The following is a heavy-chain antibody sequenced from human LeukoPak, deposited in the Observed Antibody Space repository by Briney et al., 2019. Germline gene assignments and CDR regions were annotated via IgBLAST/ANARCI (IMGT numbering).Heavy chain of an antibody. Sequence: VASVKVSCKASGYTFTSYGISWVRQGPGQGLEWMGWISAYNGNTNYAQKLLGGVTMTTDTSTSTAYMELRSLRSDDTAVYYCARDALLKWELPGVWGQGTLVTVSS. V-gene: IGHV1-18*01. CDR2: ISAYNGNT. CDR1: GYTFTSYG. D-gene: IGHD1-26*01. CDR3: ARDALLKWELPGV. J-gene: IGHJ4*02.